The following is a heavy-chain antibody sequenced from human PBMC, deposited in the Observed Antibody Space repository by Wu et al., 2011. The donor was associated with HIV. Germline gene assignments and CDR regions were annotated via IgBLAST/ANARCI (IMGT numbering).Heavy chain of an antibody. Sequence: QVQLVQSGAEVKKPGSSVKVSCKTSGDSLTKYAFSWVRQAPGQGLEWMGGIIPNSGTTNYARKFQGRFTVTADTSTTTVHMELRSLRSEDTAAYFCARSGEAAAYYYYYMNVWGKGTTVTISS. CDR3: ARSGEAAAYYYYYMNV. CDR1: GDSLTKYA. V-gene: IGHV1-69*06. J-gene: IGHJ6*03. CDR2: IIPNSGTT. D-gene: IGHD2-2*01.